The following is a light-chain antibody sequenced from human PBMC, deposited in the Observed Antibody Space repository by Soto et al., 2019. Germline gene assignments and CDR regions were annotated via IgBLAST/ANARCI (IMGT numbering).Light chain of an antibody. CDR3: NSYTSSSTVV. Sequence: QSALTQPASVSGSPGQSITISCTGTSSDIGSYNFVSWFQQHPGKAPKLMIYEVSNRPLGVSSRFSGSKSGNTASLTISGLQAEDEADYFCNSYTSSSTVVFGGGTKHRP. CDR1: SSDIGSYNF. CDR2: EVS. J-gene: IGLJ2*01. V-gene: IGLV2-14*01.